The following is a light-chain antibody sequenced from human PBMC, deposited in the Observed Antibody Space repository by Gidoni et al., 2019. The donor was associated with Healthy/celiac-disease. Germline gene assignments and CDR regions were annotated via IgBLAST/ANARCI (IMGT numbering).Light chain of an antibody. CDR1: KLGDKY. V-gene: IGLV3-1*01. CDR2: QDS. J-gene: IGLJ2*01. CDR3: QAWDSSTAK. Sequence: SYELTQPPSVSVSPGPTASITCSGDKLGDKYACWYQQKPGQSPVLVIYQDSKRPSGIPERFSGSNSGNTATLTISGTQAMDEADYYCQAWDSSTAKFGGGTKLTVL.